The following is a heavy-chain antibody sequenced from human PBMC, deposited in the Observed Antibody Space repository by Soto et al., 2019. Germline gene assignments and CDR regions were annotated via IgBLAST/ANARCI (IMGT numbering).Heavy chain of an antibody. CDR3: AKIPTGSGSSKFDY. D-gene: IGHD3-10*01. CDR2: ISGSGSFT. CDR1: GFTFKTYA. V-gene: IGHV3-23*01. Sequence: GGSLRLSCAASGFTFKTYAMNWVRQAPGKGLEWISAISGSGSFTHYADSVRGRFTISRDNSQNQLYLQMNNLRGDDTAMYYCAKIPTGSGSSKFDYWGQGIQVTVSS. J-gene: IGHJ4*02.